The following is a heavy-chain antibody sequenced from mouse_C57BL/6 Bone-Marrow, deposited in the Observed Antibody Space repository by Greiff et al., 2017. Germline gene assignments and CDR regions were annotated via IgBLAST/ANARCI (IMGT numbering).Heavy chain of an antibody. J-gene: IGHJ4*01. D-gene: IGHD2-5*01. CDR3: ARARNYSNYPYYYAMDY. CDR1: GFTFSDYY. Sequence: EVKVVESEGGLVQPGSSMKLSCTASGFTFSDYYMAWVRQVPEKGLEWVANINYDGSSTYYLDSLKSRFIISRDNAKNILYLQMSSLKSEDTATYYCARARNYSNYPYYYAMDYWGQGTSVTVSS. V-gene: IGHV5-16*01. CDR2: INYDGSST.